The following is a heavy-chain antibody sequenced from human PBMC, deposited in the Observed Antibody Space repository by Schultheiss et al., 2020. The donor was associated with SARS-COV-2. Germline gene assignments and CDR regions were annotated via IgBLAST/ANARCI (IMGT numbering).Heavy chain of an antibody. CDR1: GGTFSNYA. CDR3: ARGGDYYYGMDV. D-gene: IGHD3-10*01. CDR2: IIPIFGTA. V-gene: IGHV1-69*05. J-gene: IGHJ6*02. Sequence: SVKVSCKASGGTFSNYAFSWVRQAPGQGLEWMGGIIPIFGTANYAQKFQGRVTITRDTSASTAYMELSSLRSEDTAVYYCARGGDYYYGMDVWGQGTTVTVSS.